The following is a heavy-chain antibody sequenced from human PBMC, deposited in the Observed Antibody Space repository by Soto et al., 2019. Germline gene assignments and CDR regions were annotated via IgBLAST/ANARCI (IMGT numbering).Heavy chain of an antibody. CDR3: AVGDYGCFDY. Sequence: QVQLQESGPGLVKPSETLSLTCTVSGGSISSYYWSWIRQPPGKGLEWIGYIYYSGSTNYNPSLKSRVTISVDTSKNQFSLKLSSVTAADTAVYYCAVGDYGCFDYWGQGTLVTVSS. J-gene: IGHJ4*02. CDR2: IYYSGST. V-gene: IGHV4-59*01. CDR1: GGSISSYY. D-gene: IGHD4-17*01.